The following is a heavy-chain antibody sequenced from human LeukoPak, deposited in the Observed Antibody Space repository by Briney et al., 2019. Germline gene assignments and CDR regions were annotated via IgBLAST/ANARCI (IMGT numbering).Heavy chain of an antibody. CDR2: ISDNGVTR. V-gene: IGHV3-23*01. Sequence: GGSLRLSCAASGFTFSSYVMNWVRQAPGKGLEWVSSISDNGVTRYYADSVKGRFTISRDNSKNTLYLQMNSLRAEDTAVYYCAKNDFDYWGQGTLVTVSS. CDR3: AKNDFDY. CDR1: GFTFSSYV. J-gene: IGHJ4*02.